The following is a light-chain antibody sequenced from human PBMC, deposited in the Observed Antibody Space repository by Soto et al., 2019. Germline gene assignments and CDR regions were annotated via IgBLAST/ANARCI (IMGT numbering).Light chain of an antibody. CDR3: SSYVGTKSYV. J-gene: IGLJ1*01. V-gene: IGLV2-8*01. Sequence: QSALTQPPSASGSPGQSVTISCTGTSSDVGGYNYVSWYQQYPDKAPQLVIYEVNKRPSGVPDRFSGSKSGNTASLTVSGLQAEDEADYHCSSYVGTKSYVFGTGTKLTVL. CDR2: EVN. CDR1: SSDVGGYNY.